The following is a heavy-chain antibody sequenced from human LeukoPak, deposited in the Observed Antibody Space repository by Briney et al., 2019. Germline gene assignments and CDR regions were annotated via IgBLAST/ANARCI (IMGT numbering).Heavy chain of an antibody. CDR1: GFTFSSYP. V-gene: IGHV3-64D*06. CDR2: ISSNGGSR. Sequence: PGGSLRLSCSASGFTFSSYPMHWVRQAPGKGLEYVSAISSNGGSRYYADSVKGRFTISRDNSKNTLYLQMSSLRAEDTAVYYCVVQGWVFRAPTQYYFDYWGQGTLVTVSS. D-gene: IGHD1-1*01. J-gene: IGHJ4*02. CDR3: VVQGWVFRAPTQYYFDY.